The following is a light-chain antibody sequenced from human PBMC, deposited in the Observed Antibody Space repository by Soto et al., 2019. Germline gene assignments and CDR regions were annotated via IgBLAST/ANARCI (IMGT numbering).Light chain of an antibody. CDR1: QSVSSN. V-gene: IGKV3-15*01. CDR3: QHYNNWPPWT. Sequence: EIVMTQSPATLSVSPGERATLSCRASQSVSSNLAWYQQKPGQAPRLLIYGASTRAIGIPARFSGSRSGTEFTLTISSLQSEDFAIYYCQHYNNWPPWTFGQGTKVEIK. CDR2: GAS. J-gene: IGKJ1*01.